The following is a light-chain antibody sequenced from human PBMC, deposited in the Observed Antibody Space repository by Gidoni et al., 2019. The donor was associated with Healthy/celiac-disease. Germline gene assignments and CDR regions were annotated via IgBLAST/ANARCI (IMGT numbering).Light chain of an antibody. V-gene: IGKV1-8*01. CDR1: QGISSY. J-gene: IGKJ4*01. Sequence: AIRMTQSPSSFSASTGDRVTITCRASQGISSYLAWYQQKPGKAPKLLSYAASTLQSGVPARFSGSGSGTDFTLTISCLQSEDFATYYCQQYYSYPLTFGGGTKVESK. CDR3: QQYYSYPLT. CDR2: AAS.